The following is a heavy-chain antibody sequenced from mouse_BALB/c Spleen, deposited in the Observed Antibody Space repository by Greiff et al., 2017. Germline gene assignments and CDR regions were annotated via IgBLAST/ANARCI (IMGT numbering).Heavy chain of an antibody. J-gene: IGHJ4*01. V-gene: IGHV1-7*01. CDR3: APGAMDY. Sequence: VQGVESGAELAKPGASVKMSCKASGYTFTSYWMHWVKQRPGQGLEWIGYINPSTGYTEYNQKFKDKATLTADKSSSTAYMQLSSLTSEDSAVYYCAPGAMDYWGQGTSVTVSS. CDR2: INPSTGYT. CDR1: GYTFTSYW.